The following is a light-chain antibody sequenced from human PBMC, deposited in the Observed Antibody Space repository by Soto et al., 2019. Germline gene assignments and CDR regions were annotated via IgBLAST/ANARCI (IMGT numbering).Light chain of an antibody. Sequence: DIQLTQSPSTLSASVGDRVTITCRASQSISDLLAWYHQKPGKAPKLLIYDASSLESGAPSRFSGSGYGTEFTLTISSLQPDDCATYSCQQYNSPYTFGQGTKVEIK. V-gene: IGKV1-5*01. CDR2: DAS. CDR1: QSISDL. J-gene: IGKJ2*01. CDR3: QQYNSPYT.